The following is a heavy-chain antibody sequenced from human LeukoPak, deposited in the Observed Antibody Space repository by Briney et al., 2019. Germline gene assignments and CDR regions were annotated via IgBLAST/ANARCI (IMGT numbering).Heavy chain of an antibody. V-gene: IGHV3-23*01. J-gene: IGHJ4*02. CDR2: ISGGGTNT. D-gene: IGHD5-18*01. CDR1: EFTFSSYA. Sequence: PGGSLRLPCAASEFTFSSYAMTWVRQAPGKGLEWVSAISGGGTNTYYADSVKGRVTISRDNSKNTLYLQMNSLKTEDTAVYYCTTKTAMVKGGYWGQGTLVTVSS. CDR3: TTKTAMVKGGY.